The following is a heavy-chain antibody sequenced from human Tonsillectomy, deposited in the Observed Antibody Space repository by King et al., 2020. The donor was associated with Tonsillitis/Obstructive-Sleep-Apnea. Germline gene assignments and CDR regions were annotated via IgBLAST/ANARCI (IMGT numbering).Heavy chain of an antibody. CDR3: AKLVGGSGSRNYFDY. Sequence: VQLQESGGGLVQPGGSLRLSCAASGFTFSSYATSWVRQAPGKGLEWGSAISGSGGNTYYADSVKGRFTISRDNSKNTRYLQMNSLRAEDTAEYYCAKLVGGSGSRNYFDYWGQGTLVTVSS. V-gene: IGHV3-23*01. CDR1: GFTFSSYA. CDR2: ISGSGGNT. D-gene: IGHD1-1*01. J-gene: IGHJ4*02.